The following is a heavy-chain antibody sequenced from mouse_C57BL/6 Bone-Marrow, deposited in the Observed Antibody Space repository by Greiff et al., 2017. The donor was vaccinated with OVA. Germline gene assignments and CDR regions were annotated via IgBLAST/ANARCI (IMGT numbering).Heavy chain of an antibody. V-gene: IGHV1-63*01. J-gene: IGHJ4*01. Sequence: VQLQESGAELVRPGTSVKMSCKASGYTFTNYWIGWAKQRPGHGLEWIGDIYPGGGYTNYNEKFKGKATLTADKSSSTAYMQFSSLTSEDSAIYYCARRLLREAMDYWGQGTSVTVSS. CDR3: ARRLLREAMDY. CDR1: GYTFTNYW. CDR2: IYPGGGYT. D-gene: IGHD1-1*01.